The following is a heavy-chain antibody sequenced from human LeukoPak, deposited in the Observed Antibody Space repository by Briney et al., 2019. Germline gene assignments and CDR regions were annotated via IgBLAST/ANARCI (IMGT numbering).Heavy chain of an antibody. Sequence: SETLSLTCAVSGYSISSGYYWGWIRQPPGKGREWIGSIYHSGSTYYNPSLKSRVTISVDTSKNQFSLKLSSVTAADTAVYYCARPSLWFGELTGAFDIWGQGTMVTVSS. CDR3: ARPSLWFGELTGAFDI. CDR2: IYHSGST. J-gene: IGHJ3*02. D-gene: IGHD3-10*01. V-gene: IGHV4-38-2*01. CDR1: GYSISSGYY.